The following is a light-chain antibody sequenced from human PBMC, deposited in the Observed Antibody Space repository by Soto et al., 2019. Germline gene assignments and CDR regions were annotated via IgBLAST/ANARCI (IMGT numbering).Light chain of an antibody. CDR3: QHYVERSPIT. Sequence: EIVMTQSPGTLSLSPGERATLSCRASQSVSSRLAWYQQKPGQAPMLLISGASSSATGIPDRFSGSGSGTDFTLTISRLEPEDVALYYCQHYVERSPITFGQGTRLEI. CDR2: GAS. V-gene: IGKV3-20*01. J-gene: IGKJ5*01. CDR1: QSVSSR.